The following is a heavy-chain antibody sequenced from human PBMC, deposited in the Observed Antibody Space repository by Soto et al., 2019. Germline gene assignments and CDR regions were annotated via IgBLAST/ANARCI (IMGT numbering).Heavy chain of an antibody. CDR1: GGSISSYY. D-gene: IGHD3-22*01. V-gene: IGHV4-59*08. CDR2: IYYSGST. J-gene: IGHJ6*02. Sequence: SETLSFTCTVSGGSISSYYWSWIRQPPGKGLEWIGYIYYSGSTNYNPSLKSRVTISVDTSKNQFSLKLSSVTAADTAVYYCARLSYYYDSSGYYYYGMDVWGQGTTVTVSS. CDR3: ARLSYYYDSSGYYYYGMDV.